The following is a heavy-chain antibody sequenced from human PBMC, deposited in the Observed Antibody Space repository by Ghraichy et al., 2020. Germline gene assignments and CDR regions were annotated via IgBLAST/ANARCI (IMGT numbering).Heavy chain of an antibody. J-gene: IGHJ4*02. CDR2: ISATSHDI. Sequence: ETLSLTCAASGFTFSSYSMNWVRQAPGKGLEWVSSISATSHDIYYADSVKGRFTISRDNAQNSLYLQMNSLRAEDTAVYYCARDQSSGWDYFDYWGRGTLLTVSS. CDR1: GFTFSSYS. CDR3: ARDQSSGWDYFDY. V-gene: IGHV3-21*01. D-gene: IGHD6-19*01.